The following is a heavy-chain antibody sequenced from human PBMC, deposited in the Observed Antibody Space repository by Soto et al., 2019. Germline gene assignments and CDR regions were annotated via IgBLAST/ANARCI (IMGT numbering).Heavy chain of an antibody. CDR3: ARDPFDYGYYVSRYFDY. Sequence: QLQLVQSGVEVKKPGASVKVSSKTSGYSLTTYGISWVRQAPGQGIEWMGWISAYNGNTNYAQKLQGRVTMSTDTTTSTAYMDLRSLRSDDTAVYYCARDPFDYGYYVSRYFDYWGQGTLVTVSS. CDR1: GYSLTTYG. J-gene: IGHJ4*02. D-gene: IGHD4-17*01. V-gene: IGHV1-18*01. CDR2: ISAYNGNT.